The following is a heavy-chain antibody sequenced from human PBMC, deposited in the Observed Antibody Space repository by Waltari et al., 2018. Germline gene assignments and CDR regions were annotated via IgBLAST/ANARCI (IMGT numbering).Heavy chain of an antibody. Sequence: EVQLVESGGLVVQPGGSLRLSCAASGFTFDDFSIHWVRQAPEKGLEWVGLIGSDGYRTYYADSVKGRFTISRDNRKKSLYLQLNSVTTEDTALYYCTKEKRGSNWSVFDYWGLGTLVTVSS. CDR1: GFTFDDFS. J-gene: IGHJ4*02. CDR3: TKEKRGSNWSVFDY. D-gene: IGHD6-13*01. CDR2: IGSDGYRT. V-gene: IGHV3-43*01.